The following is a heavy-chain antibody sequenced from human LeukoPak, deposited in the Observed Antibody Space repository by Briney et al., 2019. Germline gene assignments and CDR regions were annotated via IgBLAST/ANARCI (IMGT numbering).Heavy chain of an antibody. V-gene: IGHV3-23*01. Sequence: GGSLRLSCAASGFTFSTYAMSWVRQAPGKGLEWVSGIRGSGDSTYYADSVKGRFTISRDNSKNTLYLQMNSLRAEDTAVYYCAKGHTDSEWLYFDSWGQGTLVTVSS. CDR3: AKGHTDSEWLYFDS. CDR1: GFTFSTYA. CDR2: IRGSGDST. J-gene: IGHJ4*02. D-gene: IGHD5-12*01.